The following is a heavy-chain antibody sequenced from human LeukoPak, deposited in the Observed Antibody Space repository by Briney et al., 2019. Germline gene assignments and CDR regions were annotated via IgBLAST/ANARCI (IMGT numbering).Heavy chain of an antibody. CDR1: GFTFSSYG. CDR3: ARDSYYYDSSGSDY. V-gene: IGHV3-33*01. D-gene: IGHD3-22*01. J-gene: IGHJ4*02. Sequence: GGSLSLSCAASGFTFSSYGMHWVRQAPGKGLEWVAVIWYDGSNKYYADSVKGRFTISRDKSKNTLYLQMNSLRAEDTAVYYCARDSYYYDSSGSDYWGQGTLVTVSS. CDR2: IWYDGSNK.